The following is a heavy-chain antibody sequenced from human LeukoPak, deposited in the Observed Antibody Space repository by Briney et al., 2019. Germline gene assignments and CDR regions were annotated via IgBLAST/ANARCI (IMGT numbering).Heavy chain of an antibody. J-gene: IGHJ6*02. V-gene: IGHV3-9*01. Sequence: GGSLRLSCAASGFTFDDYAMHWVRQAPGKGLEWVSGISWNSGSIGYADSVKGRFTISRDNAKNSLYLQMNSLRAEDTALYYCAKAPGRPPRGFLEWAGGMDVWGQGTTVTVSS. D-gene: IGHD3-3*01. CDR2: ISWNSGSI. CDR3: AKAPGRPPRGFLEWAGGMDV. CDR1: GFTFDDYA.